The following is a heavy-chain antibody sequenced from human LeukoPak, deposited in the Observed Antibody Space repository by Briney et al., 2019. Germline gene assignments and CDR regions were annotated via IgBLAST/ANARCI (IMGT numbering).Heavy chain of an antibody. CDR2: IYYSGST. CDR3: ARRYYGSGSYGASEWYFDL. CDR1: GGSISSYY. Sequence: SETLSLTCTVSGGSISSYYWSWIRQPPGKGLEWIGYIYYSGSTNYNPSLKSRVTISVDTSKNQFSLKLSSVTAADTAVYYCARRYYGSGSYGASEWYFDLWGRGTLVTVSS. V-gene: IGHV4-59*08. J-gene: IGHJ2*01. D-gene: IGHD3-10*01.